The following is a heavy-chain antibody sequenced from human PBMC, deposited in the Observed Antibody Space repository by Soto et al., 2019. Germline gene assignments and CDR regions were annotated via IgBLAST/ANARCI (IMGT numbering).Heavy chain of an antibody. Sequence: HLQLQESGPGLVKPSETLSLTCTISGDPISSSTYYWCWIRQPPGKGLERIGSINYNGNTYSSLSLKSRLTISVDTPNTQFSLKLSSVTAADTAVYFCATVGVVSLIIDYWGQGLLVAVSS. CDR1: GDPISSSTYY. D-gene: IGHD3-3*01. V-gene: IGHV4-39*01. J-gene: IGHJ4*02. CDR3: ATVGVVSLIIDY. CDR2: INYNGNT.